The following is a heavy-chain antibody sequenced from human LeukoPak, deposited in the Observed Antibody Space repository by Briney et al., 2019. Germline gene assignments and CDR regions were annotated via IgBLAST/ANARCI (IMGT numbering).Heavy chain of an antibody. CDR2: INWNGGST. D-gene: IGHD6-13*01. V-gene: IGHV3-20*04. CDR1: GFTFDDYG. Sequence: PGGSLRLSCAASGFTFDDYGMSWVRQAPGKGLEWVSGINWNGGSTGYADSVKGRFTISRDNAKNSLYLQMNSLRAEDTAVYYCARGITAAADNYYYYYYMDVWGKGTTVTVSS. CDR3: ARGITAAADNYYYYYYMDV. J-gene: IGHJ6*03.